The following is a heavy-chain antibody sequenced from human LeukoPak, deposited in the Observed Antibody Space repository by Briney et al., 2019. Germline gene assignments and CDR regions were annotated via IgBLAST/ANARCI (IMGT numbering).Heavy chain of an antibody. V-gene: IGHV4-4*02. J-gene: IGHJ4*02. CDR1: GDSINSLDL. CDR3: ARGIWSGYYVY. CDR2: INHSGST. Sequence: SETLSLTCTVSGDSINSLDLWSWVRQPPGKGLEWIGEINHSGSTNYNPSLKSRVTISVDTSKNQFSLKLSSVTAADTAVYYCARGIWSGYYVYWGQGTLVTVSS. D-gene: IGHD3-3*01.